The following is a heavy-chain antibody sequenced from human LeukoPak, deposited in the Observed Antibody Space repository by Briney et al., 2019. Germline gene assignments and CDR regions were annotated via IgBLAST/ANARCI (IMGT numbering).Heavy chain of an antibody. CDR3: ARESYSSGWYDY. CDR2: IYSGGST. Sequence: GGSLSLSCAASGFTVSSNYMSWVRQAPGKGLEWVSVIYSGGSTYYADSVKGRFTISRDNSKNTLYLQMNSLRAEDTAVYYCARESYSSGWYDYWGQGTLVTVSS. J-gene: IGHJ4*02. CDR1: GFTVSSNY. D-gene: IGHD6-19*01. V-gene: IGHV3-53*01.